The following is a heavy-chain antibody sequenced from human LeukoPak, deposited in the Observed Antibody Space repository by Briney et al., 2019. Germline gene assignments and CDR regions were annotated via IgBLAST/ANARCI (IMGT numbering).Heavy chain of an antibody. V-gene: IGHV3-30*04. D-gene: IGHD1-14*01. CDR1: GFTFSSYA. CDR3: AGIHN. Sequence: GGSLRLSCAASGFTFSSYAMSWVRQAPGKGLEWVAVISFDGSDKYYADSVKGRFTISRDNSKSTLFLQLDSLSTEDTAVYYCAGIHNWGQGTLVTVSS. J-gene: IGHJ1*01. CDR2: ISFDGSDK.